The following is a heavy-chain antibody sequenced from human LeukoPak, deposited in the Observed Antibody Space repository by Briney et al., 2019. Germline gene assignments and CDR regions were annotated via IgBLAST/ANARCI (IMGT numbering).Heavy chain of an antibody. CDR2: MKSNNGHT. CDR3: ARGPPNWGMVGY. CDR1: GYTCTSFD. Sequence: ASVKVSCTASGYTCTSFDFNWVRQATGQGLEWMGWMKSNNGHTGYAQKFQGRVTMTRDTSISTAYMELSSLTFEDTAVYYCARGPPNWGMVGYWGQGTLVTVSS. J-gene: IGHJ4*02. V-gene: IGHV1-8*01. D-gene: IGHD7-27*01.